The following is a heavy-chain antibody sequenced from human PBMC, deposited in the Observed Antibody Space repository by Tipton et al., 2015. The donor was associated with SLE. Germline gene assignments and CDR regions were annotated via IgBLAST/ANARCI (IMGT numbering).Heavy chain of an antibody. CDR1: GYTFATYW. D-gene: IGHD6-13*01. V-gene: IGHV4-38-2*02. CDR3: ARRWKIAAIGEGLDI. J-gene: IGHJ3*02. CDR2: FYYGGRI. Sequence: QVQLVQSGAEVKKPGESLKISCKGSGYTFATYWIGWIRQLPGKGLEWIGTFYYGGRIYSNPSLKSRVTILEDTSKNEFSLKLTTVTAADTAVYYCARRWKIAAIGEGLDIWGQGTMVTVSS.